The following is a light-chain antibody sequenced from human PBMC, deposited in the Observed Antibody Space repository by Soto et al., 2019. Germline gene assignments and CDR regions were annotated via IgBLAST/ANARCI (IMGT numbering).Light chain of an antibody. V-gene: IGLV2-14*03. Sequence: QSVLTQPASVSGSPGQSTTISCTGTSSDIGGYNYVSWYQHHPGKAPKLIIYDVSNRPSGVSNRFSGSKSGNTASLTVPGLQAEDEADYYCSSYTSSGTLGVFGTGTKVTVL. CDR2: DVS. CDR3: SSYTSSGTLGV. J-gene: IGLJ1*01. CDR1: SSDIGGYNY.